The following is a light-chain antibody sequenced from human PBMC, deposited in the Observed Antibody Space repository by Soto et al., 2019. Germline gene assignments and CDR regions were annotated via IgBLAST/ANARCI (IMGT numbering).Light chain of an antibody. Sequence: QSVLTQPASVSGSPGQSITISCTGTSSDVGGYNYISWCQQHPGKAPKFIIYDVRNRPSGVSNRFSGSRSGNTASLTISGLQAEDEADYYCSSYTSSSTVIFGGGTKLTVL. J-gene: IGLJ2*01. V-gene: IGLV2-14*01. CDR1: SSDVGGYNY. CDR3: SSYTSSSTVI. CDR2: DVR.